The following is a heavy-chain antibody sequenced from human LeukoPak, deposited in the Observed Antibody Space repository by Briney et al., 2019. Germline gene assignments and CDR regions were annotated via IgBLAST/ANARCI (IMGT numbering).Heavy chain of an antibody. D-gene: IGHD3-3*01. CDR2: ISSSSSYI. J-gene: IGHJ6*03. Sequence: PGGSLRLSCAASGFTFSSYSMNWVRQAPGKGLEWVSSISSSSSYIYYADSVKGRFTISRDNAKNSLYLQMNSLRAEDTAVYYCARVMSGYYMTYYYYYMDVWGKGTTVTVSS. CDR3: ARVMSGYYMTYYYYYMDV. CDR1: GFTFSSYS. V-gene: IGHV3-21*01.